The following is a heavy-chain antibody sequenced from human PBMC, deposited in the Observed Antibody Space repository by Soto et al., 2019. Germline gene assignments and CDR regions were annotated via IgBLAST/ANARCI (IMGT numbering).Heavy chain of an antibody. Sequence: PVESLKISCKAPGYSFNIYWIGWVRQLPGKGLEWMGVVYPDDSDTIYSPSFQGQVTISVDKSISTAYLQWSSLKASDTAMYYCARRVNSNSPGGGLDVWGQGTTVTVSS. CDR2: VYPDDSDT. V-gene: IGHV5-51*01. CDR1: GYSFNIYW. CDR3: ARRVNSNSPGGGLDV. D-gene: IGHD2-2*01. J-gene: IGHJ6*02.